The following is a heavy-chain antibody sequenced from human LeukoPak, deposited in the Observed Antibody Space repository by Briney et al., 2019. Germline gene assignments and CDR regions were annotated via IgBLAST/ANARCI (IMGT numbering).Heavy chain of an antibody. Sequence: SETLSLTCTVSGGSVSSGDYYRSWIRQPPGKGLEWIGSIYYSGSTYYNPSLKSRVTISVDTSKNQFSLNLRSVTAADTAVYYCARDRYKNYYGMDVWGKGTTVTVSS. CDR1: GGSVSSGDYY. D-gene: IGHD1-1*01. J-gene: IGHJ6*04. CDR2: IYYSGST. V-gene: IGHV4-30-4*01. CDR3: ARDRYKNYYGMDV.